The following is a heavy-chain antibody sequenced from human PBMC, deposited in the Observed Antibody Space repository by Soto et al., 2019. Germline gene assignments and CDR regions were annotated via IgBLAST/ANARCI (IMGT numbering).Heavy chain of an antibody. CDR3: ATEYYYYYGMDV. J-gene: IGHJ6*02. CDR2: IKSKTDGGTT. Sequence: EVQLVESGGGLVKPGGSLRLSCAASGFTFSNAWMNWVRQAPGKGLEWVGGIKSKTDGGTTDYAAPVKGRFTISRDDSKNTLYLQMNSLKTEDTAVYYCATEYYYYYGMDVWGQGTTVTVSS. V-gene: IGHV3-15*07. CDR1: GFTFSNAW.